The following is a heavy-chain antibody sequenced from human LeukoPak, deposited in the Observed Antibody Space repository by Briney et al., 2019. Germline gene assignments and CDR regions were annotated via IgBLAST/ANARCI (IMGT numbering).Heavy chain of an antibody. CDR1: GFTFSSYW. CDR3: AREMAMAVAGISWFDP. Sequence: PGGSLRLSCAASGFTFSSYWMSWDRQAPGKGLEWVANIKQDGSEKYYVDSVKGRFTISRDNAKNSLSLQVNSLRAEDTAVYYCAREMAMAVAGISWFDPWGQGTLVTVSS. V-gene: IGHV3-7*01. D-gene: IGHD6-19*01. J-gene: IGHJ5*02. CDR2: IKQDGSEK.